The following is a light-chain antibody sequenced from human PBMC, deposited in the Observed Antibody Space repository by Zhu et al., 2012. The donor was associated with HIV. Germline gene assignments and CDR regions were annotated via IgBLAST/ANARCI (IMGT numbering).Light chain of an antibody. Sequence: EIVLTQSPGTLSLSPGERATLSCRASQSLSSGRFAWYQQKPGQAPRLLIYDTFNRATGIPDRFSGSGSATDLTLTVNSLEPEDSAVYYCQQYATSPFTFGPGTKVEIK. V-gene: IGKV3-20*01. CDR2: DTF. CDR3: QQYATSPFT. CDR1: QSLSSGR. J-gene: IGKJ3*01.